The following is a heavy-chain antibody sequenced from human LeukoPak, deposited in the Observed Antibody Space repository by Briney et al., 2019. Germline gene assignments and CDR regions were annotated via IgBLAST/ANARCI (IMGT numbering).Heavy chain of an antibody. CDR2: IGINEGSE. CDR3: VEDLHVAVASIDS. CDR1: GFMTSGYT. V-gene: IGHV3-64D*06. Sequence: GGSLRLSCTASGFMTSGYTMYWVRQAPGKGLEYVSAIGINEGSEWYADSVRGRFTISRDNSKNTLHLQMTSLRIEDTAVYYCVEDLHVAVASIDSWGQGTLVTVS. J-gene: IGHJ4*02. D-gene: IGHD6-19*01.